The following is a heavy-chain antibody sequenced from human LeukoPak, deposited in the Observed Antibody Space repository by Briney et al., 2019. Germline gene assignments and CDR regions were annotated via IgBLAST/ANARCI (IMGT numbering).Heavy chain of an antibody. Sequence: GGSLRLSCAASGFTVSSNYMSWVRQAPGKGLEWVSVIYGGGSTYYADSVKGRFTISRDNSKNTLYLQMNSLRAEDTAVYYCARYYYDSSGYYYEYFDYWGQGTLVTVSS. CDR2: IYGGGST. CDR1: GFTVSSNY. J-gene: IGHJ4*02. CDR3: ARYYYDSSGYYYEYFDY. D-gene: IGHD3-22*01. V-gene: IGHV3-53*01.